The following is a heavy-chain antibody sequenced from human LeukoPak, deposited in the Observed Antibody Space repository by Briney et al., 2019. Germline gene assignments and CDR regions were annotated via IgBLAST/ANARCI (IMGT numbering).Heavy chain of an antibody. J-gene: IGHJ4*02. Sequence: GGSLRLSCAGSGFTFSSYCMHWVRQAPGKGLEWVAVIWYDGSKKYYGDSVKGRFTISRDNSKNTLYLQMNSLRGEDTAIYYCARDLAARHFDYWGQGTLVTDSS. CDR1: GFTFSSYC. D-gene: IGHD6-6*01. CDR2: IWYDGSKK. V-gene: IGHV3-33*08. CDR3: ARDLAARHFDY.